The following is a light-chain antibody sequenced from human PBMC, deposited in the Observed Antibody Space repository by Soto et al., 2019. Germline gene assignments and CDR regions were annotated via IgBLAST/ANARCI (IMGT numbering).Light chain of an antibody. J-gene: IGKJ5*01. CDR1: QSVSSSY. CDR2: GAS. CDR3: QQYTNWPPNT. Sequence: EIVLTQSPATLTLSPRERATLSCRASQSVSSSYLAWYQQKPGQAPRHLIYGASTRATGVPARFSRRGSGTEFTLTISSLQSEAFGVDYCQQYTNWPPNTFGQGKRLEIK. V-gene: IGKV3-15*01.